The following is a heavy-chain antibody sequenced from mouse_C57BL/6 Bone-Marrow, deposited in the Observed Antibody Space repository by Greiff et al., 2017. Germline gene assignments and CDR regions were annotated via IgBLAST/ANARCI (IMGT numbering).Heavy chain of an antibody. V-gene: IGHV5-6*01. J-gene: IGHJ4*01. CDR2: ISSGGSYT. CDR1: GFTFSSYG. CDR3: ASTMVTRGYAMDY. D-gene: IGHD2-1*01. Sequence: EVKLVESGGDLVKPGGSLKLSCAASGFTFSSYGMSWVRQTPDKRLEWVATISSGGSYTYYPDSVKGRFTISRDNAKNTLYLQMSSLKSEDTAMYYCASTMVTRGYAMDYWGQGTSVTVSS.